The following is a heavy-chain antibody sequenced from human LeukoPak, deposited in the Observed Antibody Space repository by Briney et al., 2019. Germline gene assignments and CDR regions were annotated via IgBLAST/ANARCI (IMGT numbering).Heavy chain of an antibody. V-gene: IGHV4-34*01. CDR2: INHSGST. Sequence: SETLSLTCAVYGGSFSGYYWSWIRQPPGKGLEWIGEINHSGSTNYNPSLKSRVTISVDTSKNQFSLKLSSVTAADTAVYYCAGPRSPGDYWGQGTLVTVSS. CDR3: AGPRSPGDY. CDR1: GGSFSGYY. J-gene: IGHJ4*02.